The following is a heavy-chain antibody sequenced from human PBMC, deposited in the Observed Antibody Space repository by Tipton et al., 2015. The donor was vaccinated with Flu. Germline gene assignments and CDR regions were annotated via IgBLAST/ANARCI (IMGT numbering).Heavy chain of an antibody. D-gene: IGHD3-10*01. Sequence: GSLRLSCEASGFNVHDYEMNWLRQAPGKGPEWVSYISNTGHTIYYTDSVKGRFTISRDNARSSVSLQMNSLRAEDTALYYCARAPRDSDAFDAWGQGTTVIVSS. CDR1: GFNVHDYE. CDR3: ARAPRDSDAFDA. CDR2: ISNTGHTI. V-gene: IGHV3-48*03. J-gene: IGHJ3*01.